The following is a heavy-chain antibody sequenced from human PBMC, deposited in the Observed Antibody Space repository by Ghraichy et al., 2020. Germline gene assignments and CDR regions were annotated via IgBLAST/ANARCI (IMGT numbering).Heavy chain of an antibody. CDR3: ARGRYCGGGACYPRPSSFDF. V-gene: IGHV4-34*01. J-gene: IGHJ4*02. D-gene: IGHD2-15*01. CDR2: INYVGVT. CDR1: GGSIGGYY. Sequence: SETLSLTCSVYGGSIGGYYWSWIRHSPGQGLEWIGEINYVGVTIYNPSLESRVTISLDTYNNQFSRSLASVTAADTARYFCARGRYCGGGACYPRPSSFDFWRQGIPVPVSS.